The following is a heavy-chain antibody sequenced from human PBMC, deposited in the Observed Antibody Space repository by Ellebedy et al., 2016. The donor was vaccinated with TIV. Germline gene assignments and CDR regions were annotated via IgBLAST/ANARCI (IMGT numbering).Heavy chain of an antibody. V-gene: IGHV4-59*12. J-gene: IGHJ5*02. CDR1: GGSISSYY. CDR2: ISYYGNT. CDR3: AGAYSSSWYGNRFDP. D-gene: IGHD6-13*01. Sequence: SETLSLTXTVSGGSISSYYWSWIRQTPGKGLEWIGSISYYGNTNYNPSLKSRVTISVDTSKNQFSLKLSSVTAADTAVYYCAGAYSSSWYGNRFDPWGQGTRVTVSS.